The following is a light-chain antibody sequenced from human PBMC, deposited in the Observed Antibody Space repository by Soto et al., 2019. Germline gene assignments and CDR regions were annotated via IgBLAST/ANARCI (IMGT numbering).Light chain of an antibody. CDR1: RSDVGAYNY. J-gene: IGLJ1*01. CDR2: EVT. V-gene: IGLV2-14*01. CDR3: SSHSSSSTLFV. Sequence: QSALTQPASVSGSPGQSIAISCTGTRSDVGAYNYVSWYQQHPGKAPKLMISEVTNRPSGVSDRFSGSKSGNTASLTISGLQAEDEADYYCSSHSSSSTLFVFGTGTKVTAL.